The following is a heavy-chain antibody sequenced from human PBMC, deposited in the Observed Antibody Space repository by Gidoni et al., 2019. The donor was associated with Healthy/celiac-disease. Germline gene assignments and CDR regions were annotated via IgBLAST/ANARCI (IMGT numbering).Heavy chain of an antibody. CDR2: ISGSGGST. CDR1: GFTFSSYA. CDR3: AKGYCSSTSCYLYETTRYFDL. J-gene: IGHJ2*01. D-gene: IGHD2-2*01. V-gene: IGHV3-23*04. Sequence: EVQLVESGGGLVQPGGSLRLSCAASGFTFSSYAMSWVRQAPGKGLEWVSAISGSGGSTYYADSVKGRFTISRDNSKNTLYLQMNSLRAEDTAVYYCAKGYCSSTSCYLYETTRYFDLWGRGTLVTVSS.